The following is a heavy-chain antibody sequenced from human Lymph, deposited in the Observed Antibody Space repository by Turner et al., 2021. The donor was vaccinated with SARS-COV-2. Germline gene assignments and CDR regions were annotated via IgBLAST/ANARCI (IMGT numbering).Heavy chain of an antibody. D-gene: IGHD2-15*01. CDR3: ATVLCTGSSCYYYGMDV. V-gene: IGHV1-24*01. CDR2: FDPEDGEI. J-gene: IGHJ6*02. Sequence: QVQLVQSGAEVKKPGASVKVPCNVSGYTLTELSMHWVRQAPGKGLEWMGGFDPEDGEIIYAQKFQGRVTMTEDTSTDTAYMELSSLRSEDTAVYYCATVLCTGSSCYYYGMDVWGQGTTVTVSS. CDR1: GYTLTELS.